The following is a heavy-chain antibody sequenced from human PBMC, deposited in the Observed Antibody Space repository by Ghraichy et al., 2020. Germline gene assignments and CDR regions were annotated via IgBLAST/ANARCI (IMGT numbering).Heavy chain of an antibody. D-gene: IGHD6-19*01. V-gene: IGHV4-59*01. CDR3: ARDRGAVAGGVYYYYGMDG. CDR1: GGSISSYY. Sequence: SETLSLTCTVSGGSISSYYWSWIRQPPGKGLEWIGYIYYSGSTNYNPSLKSRVTISVDTSKNKFSLKLSSVTAADTAVYYCARDRGAVAGGVYYYYGMDGGGQGTTVTVSS. J-gene: IGHJ6*02. CDR2: IYYSGST.